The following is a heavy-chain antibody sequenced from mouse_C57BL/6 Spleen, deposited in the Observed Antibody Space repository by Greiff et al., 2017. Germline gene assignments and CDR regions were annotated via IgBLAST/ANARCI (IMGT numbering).Heavy chain of an antibody. CDR2: IGPGSGST. CDR1: GYTFTDYY. J-gene: IGHJ2*01. CDR3: ARCPDYYGSSYGYFDY. V-gene: IGHV1-77*01. D-gene: IGHD1-1*01. Sequence: VQLQQSGAELVKPGASVKISCKASGYTFTDYYINWVKQRPGQGLEWIGKIGPGSGSTYYNEKFKGKATLTADKSSSTAYMQLSSLTSEDSAVYFCARCPDYYGSSYGYFDYWGQGTTLTVSS.